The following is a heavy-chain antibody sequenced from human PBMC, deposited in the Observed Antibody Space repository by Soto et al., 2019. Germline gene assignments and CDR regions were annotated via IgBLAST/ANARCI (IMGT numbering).Heavy chain of an antibody. J-gene: IGHJ4*02. CDR1: GGSISSYY. D-gene: IGHD3-22*01. V-gene: IGHV4-59*01. CDR2: INYSVST. Sequence: LSLTCTVSGGSISSYYWSWIRQPPGKGLEWIGYINYSVSTNYNPSLKSRVTISVDTSKNQFPLKLSSVTAADPAVYYCAGEYSSGYYSPWGQGTRVTVSS. CDR3: AGEYSSGYYSP.